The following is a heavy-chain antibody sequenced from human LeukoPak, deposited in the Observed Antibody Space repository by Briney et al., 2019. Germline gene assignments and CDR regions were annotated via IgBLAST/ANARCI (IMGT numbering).Heavy chain of an antibody. J-gene: IGHJ4*02. CDR3: ARGPRDYDFWSGPD. V-gene: IGHV4-39*01. CDR2: IYYSGST. Sequence: SETLSLTCTASGGSISSSSYYWGWIRQPPGKGLEWIGSIYYSGSTYYNPSLKSRVTISVDTSKNQFSLKLSSVTAADTAVYYCARGPRDYDFWSGPDWGQGTLVTVSS. CDR1: GGSISSSSYY. D-gene: IGHD3-3*01.